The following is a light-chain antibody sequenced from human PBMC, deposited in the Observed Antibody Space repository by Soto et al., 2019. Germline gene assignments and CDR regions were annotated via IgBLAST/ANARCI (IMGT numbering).Light chain of an antibody. J-gene: IGKJ3*01. CDR2: DAS. V-gene: IGKV3-20*01. Sequence: EIVLTQSPGTLSLSPGERATLSCRASQSVSNTYLAWYQQKPGQAPRLLIYDASSRATGIPDRFSGSGSGTDFTLTISRLETEDFAVYYCQQYGTSSGLLTFGPGTKVDIK. CDR1: QSVSNTY. CDR3: QQYGTSSGLLT.